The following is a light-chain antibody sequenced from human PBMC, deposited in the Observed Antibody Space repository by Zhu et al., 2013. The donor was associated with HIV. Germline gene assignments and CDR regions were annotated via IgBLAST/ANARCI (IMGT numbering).Light chain of an antibody. CDR3: QQYGSSPQIT. Sequence: EIVLTQSPGTLSLSPGERATLSCRASQSVTNSYLAWYQQKPGQAPRLLIYGASVRATGIPDRFSGSGSGTDFTLTISRLEPEDFAVYYCQQYGSSPQITFGPGTKVDV. V-gene: IGKV3-20*01. CDR2: GAS. CDR1: QSVTNSY. J-gene: IGKJ3*01.